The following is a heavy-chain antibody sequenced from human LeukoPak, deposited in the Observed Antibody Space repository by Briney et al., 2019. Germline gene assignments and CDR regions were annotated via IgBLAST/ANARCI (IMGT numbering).Heavy chain of an antibody. CDR1: GFTFSTYA. CDR3: AKEVIRYWYFDP. CDR2: ITGSGDNT. J-gene: IGHJ2*01. Sequence: GGSLRLSCAVSGFTFSTYAMSWVRRAAGKGLEWVSVITGSGDNTYYADSVKGRFTISRDNSKNTLYLQMNSLRAEDTAVYYCAKEVIRYWYFDPWGRGTLVTVSS. V-gene: IGHV3-23*01. D-gene: IGHD2-21*01.